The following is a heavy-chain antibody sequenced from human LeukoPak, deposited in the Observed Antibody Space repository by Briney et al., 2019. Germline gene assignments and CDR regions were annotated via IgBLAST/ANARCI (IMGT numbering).Heavy chain of an antibody. D-gene: IGHD6-6*01. CDR1: GFTFDDYA. J-gene: IGHJ4*02. Sequence: GGSLRFSCAASGFTFDDYAMHWVRQAPGKGLEWVSGISWNSGSIGYADSVKGRFTISRDNAKNSLYLQMNSLRAEDTALYYCAKDSSGGYSSSPGVFYYFDYWGQGTLVTVSS. CDR3: AKDSSGGYSSSPGVFYYFDY. CDR2: ISWNSGSI. V-gene: IGHV3-9*01.